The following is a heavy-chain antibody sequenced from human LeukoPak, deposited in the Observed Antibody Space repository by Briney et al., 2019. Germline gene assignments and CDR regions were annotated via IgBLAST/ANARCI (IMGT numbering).Heavy chain of an antibody. CDR3: ARDWGLYAFDI. J-gene: IGHJ3*02. D-gene: IGHD7-27*01. V-gene: IGHV3-48*03. CDR2: ISTSGGTL. Sequence: SGSLTLSCAASGFTFSSYEMNWVRQAPGKGLEWISYISTSGGTLYYADSVKGRFTISRDNAKHSLYLQMNSLRAEDTAVYYCARDWGLYAFDIWGRGTMDTVSS. CDR1: GFTFSSYE.